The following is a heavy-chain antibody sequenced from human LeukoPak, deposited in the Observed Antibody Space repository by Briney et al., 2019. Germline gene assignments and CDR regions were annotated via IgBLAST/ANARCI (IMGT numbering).Heavy chain of an antibody. Sequence: GGSLRLSCAASGFTFSNAWMSWVRQAPGKGLEWVGRIKSKTDGGTTDYAAPVKGRFTISRDDSKNTLYLQMNSLKTEDTAVYYCTTGAREQYYFDYWGQGTLVTVSS. V-gene: IGHV3-15*01. J-gene: IGHJ4*02. D-gene: IGHD1-26*01. CDR3: TTGAREQYYFDY. CDR2: IKSKTDGGTT. CDR1: GFTFSNAW.